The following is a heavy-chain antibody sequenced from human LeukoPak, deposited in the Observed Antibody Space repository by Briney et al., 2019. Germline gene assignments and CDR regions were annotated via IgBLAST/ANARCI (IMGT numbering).Heavy chain of an antibody. CDR3: ASVTPGITGTTSGFDY. CDR1: GGSLSSYY. J-gene: IGHJ4*02. Sequence: SEALSLTCTVSGGSLSSYYWSWIRQPPGRGLEWIGYIYYSGNTNYNPSLKSRVTISVDTSKNQFSLKLSSVTAADTAVYYCASVTPGITGTTSGFDYWGQGTLVTVSS. CDR2: IYYSGNT. V-gene: IGHV4-59*08. D-gene: IGHD1-7*01.